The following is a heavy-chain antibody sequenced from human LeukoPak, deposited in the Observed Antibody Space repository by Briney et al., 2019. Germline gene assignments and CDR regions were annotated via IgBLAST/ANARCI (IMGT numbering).Heavy chain of an antibody. J-gene: IGHJ4*02. CDR3: ARVPTSRCPGKTCYSYWDY. D-gene: IGHD2-21*02. Sequence: PGGSLRLSCVVSGFTFNNYWMSWVRQAPGRGLEWVANIKEDGSEKFYVDSVKGRFTISRDNAKNSLYLQMNGLRGEDTAVYYCARVPTSRCPGKTCYSYWDYWGQGTLVTVSS. V-gene: IGHV3-7*01. CDR1: GFTFNNYW. CDR2: IKEDGSEK.